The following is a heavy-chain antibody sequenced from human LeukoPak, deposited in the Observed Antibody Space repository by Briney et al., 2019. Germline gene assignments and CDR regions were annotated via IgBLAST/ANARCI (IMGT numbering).Heavy chain of an antibody. V-gene: IGHV3-48*01. CDR1: GFNFIDYS. Sequence: HPGGSLRLSCAASGFNFIDYSMNWVRQAPGKGLEWISYIGISSGNTKYADSVKGRFTISRDKARNSLYLQMNSLRVEDTAVYYCARDLRAPTVVTPSWGQGTLVTVSS. CDR2: IGISSGNT. D-gene: IGHD4-23*01. CDR3: ARDLRAPTVVTPS. J-gene: IGHJ4*02.